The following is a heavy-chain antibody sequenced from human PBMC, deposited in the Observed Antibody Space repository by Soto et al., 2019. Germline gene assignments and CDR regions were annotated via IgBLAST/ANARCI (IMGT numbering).Heavy chain of an antibody. V-gene: IGHV4-61*01. Sequence: SETLSLTCTVSGGSVSIGSHYWSWIRQPPGKGLEWIAYIYHSGSTDYNPSLKSRVSISVDLSKNQFSLRLDSVTAADTAVYYCARDRSDDLLSFDAFDNWGPRTMVTVSS. CDR2: IYHSGST. CDR3: ARDRSDDLLSFDAFDN. J-gene: IGHJ3*02. CDR1: GGSVSIGSHY.